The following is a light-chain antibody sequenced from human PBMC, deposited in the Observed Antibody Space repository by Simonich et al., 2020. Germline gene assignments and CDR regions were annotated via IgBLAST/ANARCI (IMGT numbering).Light chain of an antibody. V-gene: IGKV1-39*01. J-gene: IGKJ5*01. CDR2: AAS. CDR3: QQSYSTLSIT. CDR1: KSISRY. Sequence: DIQMTQSPSSLSASVGDRVTITCRASKSISRYLNWYQQKPGKAPKLLIYAASSLQSGVPSRFSGSGSGTDFTLTISSLQPEDFATYYCQQSYSTLSITFGQGTRLEIK.